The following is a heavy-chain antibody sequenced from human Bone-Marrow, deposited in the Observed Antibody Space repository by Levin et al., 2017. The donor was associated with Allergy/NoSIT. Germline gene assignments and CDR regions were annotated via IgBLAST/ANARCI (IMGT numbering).Heavy chain of an antibody. CDR2: ISSSSSYI. CDR1: GFTFSSYS. Sequence: PGGSLRLSCAASGFTFSSYSMNWVRQAPGKGLEWVSSISSSSSYIYYADSVKGRFTISRDNAKNSLYLQMNSLRAEDTAVYYCARDGYYGSGSYYYYYMDVWGKGTTVTVSS. D-gene: IGHD3-10*01. J-gene: IGHJ6*03. V-gene: IGHV3-21*01. CDR3: ARDGYYGSGSYYYYYMDV.